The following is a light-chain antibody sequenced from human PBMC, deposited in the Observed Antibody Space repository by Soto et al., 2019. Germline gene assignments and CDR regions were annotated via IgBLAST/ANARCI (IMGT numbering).Light chain of an antibody. Sequence: DIQMTQSPSTVSASVGDRVTITCRASQPISRWLAWYQQKPGKAPKLLIYEASTLEIEVSSRFSGSGSGTEFTLTISSLQPDDFATYFCQQCKGYPYTFGQGTRLEIK. J-gene: IGKJ5*01. V-gene: IGKV1-5*03. CDR1: QPISRW. CDR2: EAS. CDR3: QQCKGYPYT.